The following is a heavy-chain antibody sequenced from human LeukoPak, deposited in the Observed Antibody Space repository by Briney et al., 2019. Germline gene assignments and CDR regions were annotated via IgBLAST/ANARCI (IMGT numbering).Heavy chain of an antibody. CDR2: MKQDGSEI. D-gene: IGHD2-15*01. CDR3: ARDGGLNTTFDY. CDR1: GFTFSTFW. J-gene: IGHJ4*02. V-gene: IGHV3-7*01. Sequence: GGSLRPSCAASGFTFSTFWMSWVRATPGEGLGWVSNMKQDGSEIYYVNSVKGRFTISRDNANNFLYLQMNSLRAEYTAVYYCARDGGLNTTFDYWGQGTLVTVSS.